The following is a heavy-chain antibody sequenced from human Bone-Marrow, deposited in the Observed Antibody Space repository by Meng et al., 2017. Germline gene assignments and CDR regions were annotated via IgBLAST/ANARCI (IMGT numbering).Heavy chain of an antibody. J-gene: IGHJ4*02. V-gene: IGHV3-30*01. CDR3: ARAYYFESSGYSFLGSYYLDY. Sequence: GESLKISCAVSGFTFSSYTMHWVRQAPGKGLEWVAIISYDGNNKYYGESVKGRFTISRVNSNNTLYLQVKSLRPEDTAVYYCARAYYFESSGYSFLGSYYLDYWGQGTPVTVSS. CDR1: GFTFSSYT. D-gene: IGHD3-22*01. CDR2: ISYDGNNK.